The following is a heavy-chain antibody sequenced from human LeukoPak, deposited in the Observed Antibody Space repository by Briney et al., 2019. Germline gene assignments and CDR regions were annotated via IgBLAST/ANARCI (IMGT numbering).Heavy chain of an antibody. CDR3: AKEIGVLLIGRAFDT. J-gene: IGHJ3*02. CDR2: VWNEGSNK. D-gene: IGHD2/OR15-2a*01. CDR1: GFNFSNYG. V-gene: IGHV3-33*06. Sequence: GGSLRLSCAASGFNFSNYGIHWVRQAPGKGLEWVAVVWNEGSNKNYADSVKGRFTISRDNSKNTLDLQMNSLRAEDTAVYYCAKEIGVLLIGRAFDTWGQGTMVTVSS.